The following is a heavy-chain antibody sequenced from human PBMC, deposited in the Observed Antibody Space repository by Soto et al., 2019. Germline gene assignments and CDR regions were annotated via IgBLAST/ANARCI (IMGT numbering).Heavy chain of an antibody. CDR2: ISYDGSNK. V-gene: IGHV3-30*18. D-gene: IGHD2-21*02. Sequence: QVQLVESGGGVVQPGRSLRLSCAASGFTFSSYGMHWVRQAPGKGLEWVAVISYDGSNKYYADSVKGRFTISRDNSKNTLYLQMNSLRAEDTAVYYCAKGDCGGDCYSFEAFEIWGQGTMVTVSS. J-gene: IGHJ3*02. CDR3: AKGDCGGDCYSFEAFEI. CDR1: GFTFSSYG.